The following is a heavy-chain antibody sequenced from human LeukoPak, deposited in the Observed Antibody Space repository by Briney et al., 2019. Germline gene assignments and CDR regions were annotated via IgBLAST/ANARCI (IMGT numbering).Heavy chain of an antibody. CDR3: ARDSLTFLEVAPVH. J-gene: IGHJ4*02. V-gene: IGHV1-18*01. Sequence: ASVKVSCKASGYTFTNYGISWVRQAPGQGLEWMGWISGYNGNTNYAQKFQGRVTMTTDTSTSTAYMELRSLRSGDTAVYYCARDSLTFLEVAPVHWGQGTLVTVSS. CDR1: GYTFTNYG. D-gene: IGHD2-15*01. CDR2: ISGYNGNT.